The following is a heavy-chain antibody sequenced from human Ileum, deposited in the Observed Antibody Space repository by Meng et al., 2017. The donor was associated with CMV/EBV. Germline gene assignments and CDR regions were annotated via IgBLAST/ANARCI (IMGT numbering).Heavy chain of an antibody. V-gene: IGHV1-69*04. CDR3: ARETTIFGVVPRPGWFDP. CDR2: IIPILGIA. D-gene: IGHD3-3*01. CDR1: GGTFSSYT. J-gene: IGHJ5*02. Sequence: SVKVSCKASGGTFSSYTISWVRQAPGQGLEWMGRIIPILGIANYAQKFQGRVTITADKSTSTAYMELNSLRAEDTAVYYCARETTIFGVVPRPGWFDPWGQGTLVTVSS.